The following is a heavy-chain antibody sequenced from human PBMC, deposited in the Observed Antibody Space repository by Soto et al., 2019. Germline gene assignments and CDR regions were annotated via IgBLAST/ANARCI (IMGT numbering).Heavy chain of an antibody. Sequence: ASVKVSCKASGYSFTSYGITWVRHAPGGRFEWMGWITTYNGNTNAAQKFQGRVTMTADTSTSTAYMELRSLRSDDTAVYYCEILWDIVVVPPGICAYEPLAEDDYYGMDVWGQGTTVTVSS. CDR2: ITTYNGNT. J-gene: IGHJ6*02. CDR3: EILWDIVVVPPGICAYEPLAEDDYYGMDV. V-gene: IGHV1-18*01. CDR1: GYSFTSYG. D-gene: IGHD2-2*01.